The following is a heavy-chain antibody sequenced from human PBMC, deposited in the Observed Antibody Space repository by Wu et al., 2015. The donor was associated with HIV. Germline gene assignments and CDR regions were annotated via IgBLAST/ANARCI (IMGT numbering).Heavy chain of an antibody. CDR1: GGTFRNHA. D-gene: IGHD5-24*01. V-gene: IGHV1-69*14. Sequence: QVQLVQSGPEVRKSGSSVKVSCRASGGTFRNHAVNWVRQAPGQGLEFMGRFIPVSNTRNYAQMFQGRLTITVDMPTNTAFMELSSLTSEDTAVYYCARASIVEMSTASYFYYVMDVWGQGTTVTVSS. CDR2: FIPVSNTR. J-gene: IGHJ6*02. CDR3: ARASIVEMSTASYFYYVMDV.